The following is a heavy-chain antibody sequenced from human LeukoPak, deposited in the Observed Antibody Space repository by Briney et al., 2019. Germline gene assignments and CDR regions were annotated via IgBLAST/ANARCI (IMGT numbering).Heavy chain of an antibody. CDR1: GGSISSSSYY. CDR3: ARQGEVPAAIYYYYYYMDV. Sequence: SETLSLTCTVSGGSISSSSYYWGWIRQPPGKGLEWIGSIYYSGSTYYNPSLKSRVTISVDTSKNQFSLKLSSVTAADTAVYYCARQGEVPAAIYYYYYYMDVWGKGTTVTVSS. V-gene: IGHV4-39*01. CDR2: IYYSGST. D-gene: IGHD2-2*02. J-gene: IGHJ6*03.